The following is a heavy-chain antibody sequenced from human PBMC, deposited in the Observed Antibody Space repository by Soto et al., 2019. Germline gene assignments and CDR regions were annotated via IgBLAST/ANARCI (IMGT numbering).Heavy chain of an antibody. CDR1: GFTFSSYS. CDR2: ISSSSSYI. Sequence: VGSLRLSCAASGFTFSSYSMNWVRQAPGKGLEWVSSISSSSSYIYYADSVKGRFTISRDNAKNSLYLQMNSLRAEDTAVYYCASLFGLGYCSSTSCQNRYYYYYGMDVWGQGTTVTVSS. V-gene: IGHV3-21*01. CDR3: ASLFGLGYCSSTSCQNRYYYYYGMDV. D-gene: IGHD2-2*01. J-gene: IGHJ6*02.